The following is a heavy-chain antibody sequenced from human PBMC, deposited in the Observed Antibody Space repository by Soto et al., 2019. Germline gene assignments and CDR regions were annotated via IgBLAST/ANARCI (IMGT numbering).Heavy chain of an antibody. CDR2: IWYDGRNK. CDR3: ARIQSQDFNCGGGPCSFYFYGVDV. J-gene: IGHJ6*02. Sequence: QPGGSLRLSCAASGFTFSSYAMVWVRQAPGKGLEWVAVIWYDGRNKYYAESVKGRFTISRDNSKNSLYLEMNSLRPEDTGVFYCARIQSQDFNCGGGPCSFYFYGVDVWGQGTAVTVSS. V-gene: IGHV3-33*01. CDR1: GFTFSSYA. D-gene: IGHD2-21*01.